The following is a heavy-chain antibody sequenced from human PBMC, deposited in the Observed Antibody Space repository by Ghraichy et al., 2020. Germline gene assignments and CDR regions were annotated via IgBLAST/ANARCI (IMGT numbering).Heavy chain of an antibody. Sequence: GGSLRLSCTASGFTFGDYAMSWFRQAPGKGLEWVGFIRSKAYGGTTEYAASVKGRFTISRDDSKSIAYLQMNSLKTEDTAVYYCTRDSGELWSRGWFDPWGQGTLVTVSS. D-gene: IGHD5-18*01. V-gene: IGHV3-49*03. J-gene: IGHJ5*02. CDR2: IRSKAYGGTT. CDR3: TRDSGELWSRGWFDP. CDR1: GFTFGDYA.